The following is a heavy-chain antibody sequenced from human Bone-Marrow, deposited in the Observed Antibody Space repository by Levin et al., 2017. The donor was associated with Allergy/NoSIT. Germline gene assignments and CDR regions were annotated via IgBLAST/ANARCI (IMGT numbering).Heavy chain of an antibody. Sequence: GGSLRLSCAASGFTFSSYGMHWVRQAPGKGLEWVAVISYDGSNKYYADSVKGRFTISRDNSKNTLYLQMNSLRAEDTAVYYCAKGGVVAPWSHYGMDGWGQGTTVTVSS. D-gene: IGHD2-15*01. CDR1: GFTFSSYG. V-gene: IGHV3-30*18. CDR2: ISYDGSNK. J-gene: IGHJ6*02. CDR3: AKGGVVAPWSHYGMDG.